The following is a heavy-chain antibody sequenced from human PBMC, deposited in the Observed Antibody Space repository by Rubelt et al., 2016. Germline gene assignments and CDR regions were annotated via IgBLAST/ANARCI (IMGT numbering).Heavy chain of an antibody. V-gene: IGHV3-30*04. CDR2: ISYDGSNK. Sequence: QVQLVESGGGVVQPGRSLRLSCAASGFTFSSYAMHWVRQAPGKGLEWVAVISYDGSNKYYADSVKGRFTISRDNYKNTLYLQMNSLRAEDTAVYYCARKYGDYGMDVGGQGTTVTVSS. CDR1: GFTFSSYA. CDR3: ARKYGDYGMDV. D-gene: IGHD4-17*01. J-gene: IGHJ6*02.